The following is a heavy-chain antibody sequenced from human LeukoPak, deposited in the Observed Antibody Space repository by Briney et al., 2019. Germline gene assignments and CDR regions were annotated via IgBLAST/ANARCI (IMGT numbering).Heavy chain of an antibody. V-gene: IGHV5-10-1*01. J-gene: IGHJ4*02. D-gene: IGHD3-22*01. Sequence: GESLKISFKGSGYTFTSYWISWVRQMPGKGLEWMGRIDPSDSYTNYSPSFQGHVTISADKSISTAYLQWSSLKASDTAMYYCARLGGYNYDFDYWGQGTLVTVSS. CDR1: GYTFTSYW. CDR3: ARLGGYNYDFDY. CDR2: IDPSDSYT.